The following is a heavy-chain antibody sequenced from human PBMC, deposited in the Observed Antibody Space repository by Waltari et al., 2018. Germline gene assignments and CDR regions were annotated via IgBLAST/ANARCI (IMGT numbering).Heavy chain of an antibody. CDR3: ARGDYGDYPPAGYFQH. J-gene: IGHJ1*01. D-gene: IGHD4-17*01. CDR2: INPNSGGT. CDR1: GYTFTGYY. Sequence: QVQLVQSGAEVKKPGASVTVSCKASGYTFTGYYMHWVRQAPGQGLEWMGRINPNSGGTNYAQKFQGRVTMTRDTSISTAYMELSRLRSDDTAVYYCARGDYGDYPPAGYFQHWGQGTLVTVSS. V-gene: IGHV1-2*06.